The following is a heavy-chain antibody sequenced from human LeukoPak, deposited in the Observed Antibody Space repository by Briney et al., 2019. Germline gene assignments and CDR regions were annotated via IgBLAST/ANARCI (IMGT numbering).Heavy chain of an antibody. CDR2: ISGSDNSP. CDR3: AKGSSSWYGDAFDI. CDR1: GLTFSSYA. Sequence: WGSLRLSCAASGLTFSSYAMSWVRQAPGKGLEWVSGISGSDNSPYYADSVKGRFTISRDNSKNTLYLQMNSLRVEDTAVYYYAKGSSSWYGDAFDIWGQGTMVTVSS. D-gene: IGHD6-13*01. V-gene: IGHV3-23*01. J-gene: IGHJ3*02.